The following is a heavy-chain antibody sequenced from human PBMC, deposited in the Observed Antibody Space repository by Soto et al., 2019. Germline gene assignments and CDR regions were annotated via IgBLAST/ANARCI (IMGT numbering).Heavy chain of an antibody. J-gene: IGHJ4*02. D-gene: IGHD3-16*02. Sequence: QVQLQESGPGLVKASQTLSLTCTVSGGSISSGDYYWSWIRQPPGKGLEWIGYIYYSGRTYYNPSLKSRVTISVDTSKNQFSLKLSSVTAADTAVYYCARYYDNVWGSYRFDYWGQGTLVTVSS. CDR1: GGSISSGDYY. CDR3: ARYYDNVWGSYRFDY. V-gene: IGHV4-30-4*01. CDR2: IYYSGRT.